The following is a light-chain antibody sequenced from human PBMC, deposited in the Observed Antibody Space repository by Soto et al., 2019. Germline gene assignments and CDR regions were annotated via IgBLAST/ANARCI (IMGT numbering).Light chain of an antibody. CDR1: SSNIGAGYD. V-gene: IGLV1-40*01. Sequence: QSVLTQPPSVSGAPGQRVTISCTGSSSNIGAGYDVHWYQHLPGTAAKLLIYGNSNRPSGVPDRFSGSKSGTSASLAITGLQAEDEADYYCQSYDSSLSGSDVFGTGTKLTVL. CDR3: QSYDSSLSGSDV. J-gene: IGLJ1*01. CDR2: GNS.